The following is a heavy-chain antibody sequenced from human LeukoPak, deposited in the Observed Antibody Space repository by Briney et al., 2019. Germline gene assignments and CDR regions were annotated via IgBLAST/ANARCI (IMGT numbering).Heavy chain of an antibody. CDR3: ARNTYYYDSSGYVTGASDI. D-gene: IGHD3-22*01. J-gene: IGHJ3*02. V-gene: IGHV4-39*01. CDR2: IYYSGST. Sequence: PSETLSLTCTVSGGSISSSSYYWGWIRQPPGKGLEWIGSIYYSGSTYYNPSLKSRVTISVDTSKNQFSLKLSSVTAADTAVYYCARNTYYYDSSGYVTGASDIWGQGTMVTVSS. CDR1: GGSISSSSYY.